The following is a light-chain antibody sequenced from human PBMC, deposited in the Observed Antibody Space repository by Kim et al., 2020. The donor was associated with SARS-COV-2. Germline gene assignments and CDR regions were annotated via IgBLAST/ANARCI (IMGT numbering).Light chain of an antibody. CDR1: SLRSYY. Sequence: SSELTQDPAVSVALGQTVRITCQGDSLRSYYVSWYQQKPGQAPLLVIYGRNSRPSGIPDRFSGSSSGNTASLTITGAQAEDEADYYCNSRDSSVNPLVFGGGTQLTVL. CDR3: NSRDSSVNPLV. J-gene: IGLJ3*02. CDR2: GRN. V-gene: IGLV3-19*01.